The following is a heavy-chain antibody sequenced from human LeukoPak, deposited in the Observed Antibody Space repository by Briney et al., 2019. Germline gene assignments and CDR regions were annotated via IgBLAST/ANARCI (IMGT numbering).Heavy chain of an antibody. CDR2: IYYSGST. J-gene: IGHJ5*02. D-gene: IGHD3-10*01. CDR1: GGSISSSSYY. Sequence: SETLSLTCTVSGGSISSSSYYWGWIRQPPGKGLEWIGSIYYSGSTYYNPSLKSRVTISVDTSKNQFSLKLSSVTAADTAVYYCARPITMVRGVIIGWFDPWGQGTLVTVSS. V-gene: IGHV4-39*01. CDR3: ARPITMVRGVIIGWFDP.